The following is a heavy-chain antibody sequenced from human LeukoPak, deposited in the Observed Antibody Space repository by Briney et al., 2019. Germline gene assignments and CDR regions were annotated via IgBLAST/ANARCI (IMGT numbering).Heavy chain of an antibody. CDR1: GFTFSSYA. CDR2: ISGSGGST. J-gene: IGHJ5*02. V-gene: IGHV3-23*01. CDR3: AKDLWEQQPVPVGVNWFDP. D-gene: IGHD6-13*01. Sequence: GGSLRLSCAASGFTFSSYAMSWVRQAPGKGLEWVSAISGSGGSTYYADSVKGRFTISRDNSKNTLYLQMNSLRAEDTAVYYCAKDLWEQQPVPVGVNWFDPWGQGTLVTVSS.